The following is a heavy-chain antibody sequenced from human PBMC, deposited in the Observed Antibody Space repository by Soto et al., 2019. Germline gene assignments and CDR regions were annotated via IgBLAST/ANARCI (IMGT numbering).Heavy chain of an antibody. CDR2: ISGSGGST. CDR1: GFTFSSYA. J-gene: IGHJ3*02. D-gene: IGHD6-13*01. CDR3: ASPEAAADRYAFDI. V-gene: IGHV3-23*01. Sequence: GGSLRLSCAASGFTFSSYAMSWVRQAPGKGLEWVSAISGSGGSTYYADSVKGRFTISRDNSKNTLYLQMNSLRAKDTAVYYCASPEAAADRYAFDIWGQGTMVTVSS.